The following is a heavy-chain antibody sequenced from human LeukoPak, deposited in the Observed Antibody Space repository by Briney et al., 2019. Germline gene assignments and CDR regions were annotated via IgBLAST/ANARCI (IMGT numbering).Heavy chain of an antibody. D-gene: IGHD5-24*01. J-gene: IGHJ4*02. Sequence: GGSLRLSCAASGFTFSSYTMNWVRQPPGKGLEWVSNIGTSSTTIYYADSVKGRFTISRDNSKNTMSLEMNSLRVEDTAVYYCAKDYVSGDGYWDFDYWGQGTLVTVSS. CDR2: IGTSSTTI. V-gene: IGHV3-48*01. CDR1: GFTFSSYT. CDR3: AKDYVSGDGYWDFDY.